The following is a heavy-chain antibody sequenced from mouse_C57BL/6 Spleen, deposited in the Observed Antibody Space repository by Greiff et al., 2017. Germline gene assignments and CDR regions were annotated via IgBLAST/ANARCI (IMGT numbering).Heavy chain of an antibody. J-gene: IGHJ2*01. D-gene: IGHD2-4*01. V-gene: IGHV3-6*01. Sequence: EVKLVESGPGLVKPSQSLSLTCSVTGYSITSGYYWNWIRQFPGNKLEWMGYISYDGSNNYNPSLKNRISITRDTSKNQFFLKLNSVTTEDTATYYCARGGIYYDYDGYFDFWGQGTTLTVSS. CDR3: ARGGIYYDYDGYFDF. CDR2: ISYDGSN. CDR1: GYSITSGYY.